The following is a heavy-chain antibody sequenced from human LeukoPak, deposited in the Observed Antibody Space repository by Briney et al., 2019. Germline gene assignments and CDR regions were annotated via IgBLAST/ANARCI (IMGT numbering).Heavy chain of an antibody. CDR1: GFTFSSYS. J-gene: IGHJ6*03. V-gene: IGHV3-21*01. CDR3: ARDEVDYYGSPYYYYMDV. CDR2: ISSSSSYI. D-gene: IGHD3-10*01. Sequence: PGGSLRLSCAASGFTFSSYSMNWVRQAPGKWLEWVSSISSSSSYIYYADSVKGRFTISRDSAKNSLYLQMNSLRAEDTAVYYCARDEVDYYGSPYYYYMDVWGKGTTVTVSS.